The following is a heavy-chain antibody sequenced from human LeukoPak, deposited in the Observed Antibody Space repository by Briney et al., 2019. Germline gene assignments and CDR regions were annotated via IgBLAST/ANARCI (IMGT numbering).Heavy chain of an antibody. Sequence: SETLSLTCTVAGASIRDYYWSWIRQPPGKGLEWIGYFYNSGHTNYNPSLKSRVTILVDTSKNQFSLKLSSVTAADTAVYCASRKLGNDYWGQGTLVTVSS. V-gene: IGHV4-59*01. D-gene: IGHD7-27*01. J-gene: IGHJ4*01. CDR2: FYNSGHT. CDR1: GASIRDYY. CDR3: ASRKLGNDY.